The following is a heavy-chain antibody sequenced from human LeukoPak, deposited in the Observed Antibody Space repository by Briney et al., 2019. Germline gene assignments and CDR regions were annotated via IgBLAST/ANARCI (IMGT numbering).Heavy chain of an antibody. CDR1: GYTFTSYG. CDR2: ISAYNGNT. Sequence: ASVKVSCKASGYTFTSYGISWVRQAPGQGLEWMGWISAYNGNTNYAQKLQGRVTMTEDTSTDTAYMELSSLRSEDTAVYYCATDHGGPRGFYGMDVWGQGTTVTVSS. D-gene: IGHD3-16*01. CDR3: ATDHGGPRGFYGMDV. V-gene: IGHV1-18*01. J-gene: IGHJ6*02.